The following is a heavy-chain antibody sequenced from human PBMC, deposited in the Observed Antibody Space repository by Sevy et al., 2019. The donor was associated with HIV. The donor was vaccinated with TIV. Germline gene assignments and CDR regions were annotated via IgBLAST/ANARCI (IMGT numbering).Heavy chain of an antibody. CDR2: INPNSGGT. CDR3: ARSRVYSSGWTN. J-gene: IGHJ4*02. D-gene: IGHD6-19*01. CDR1: GYTFTGYY. Sequence: ASVKVSCKASGYTFTGYYMHWVRQAPGQGLEWMGWINPNSGGTKYAQKFQGRVTMTRDTSISTAYMELSRLRSDDTAVYYCARSRVYSSGWTNWGQGTLVTVSS. V-gene: IGHV1-2*02.